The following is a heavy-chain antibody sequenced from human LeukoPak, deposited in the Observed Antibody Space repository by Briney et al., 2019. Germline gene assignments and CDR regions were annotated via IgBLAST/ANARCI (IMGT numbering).Heavy chain of an antibody. V-gene: IGHV3-11*05. CDR1: GFFFFDYY. J-gene: IGHJ4*02. CDR2: ITSTSTFT. Sequence: PGGSLRHSCADSGFFFFDYYITWIPQAPGKGLEWISYITSTSTFTNYADSVKGRFTISRDNAKKSLYLQMNSLRAKDTAVYYCARGHDGNGDYWAQGTPVTVSS. D-gene: IGHD4-23*01. CDR3: ARGHDGNGDY.